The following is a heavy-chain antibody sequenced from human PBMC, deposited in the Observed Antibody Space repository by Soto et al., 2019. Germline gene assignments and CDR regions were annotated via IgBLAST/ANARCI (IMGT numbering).Heavy chain of an antibody. D-gene: IGHD3-10*01. J-gene: IGHJ5*02. Sequence: GASLKLPCNTSGNSFTSYYGASVPQTLEKGLWWMRIIYPGDSDSRYSQSFQGWVTMSVDRVISTAFLQRTSLRRSDTDMYYCGTSPTRLLLSPANLDPWGQGTLVTVSS. CDR3: GTSPTRLLLSPANLDP. CDR2: IYPGDSDS. V-gene: IGHV5-51*01. CDR1: GNSFTSYY.